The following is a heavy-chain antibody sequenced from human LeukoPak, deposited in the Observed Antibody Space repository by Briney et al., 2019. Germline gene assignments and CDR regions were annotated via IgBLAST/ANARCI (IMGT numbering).Heavy chain of an antibody. D-gene: IGHD5-12*01. V-gene: IGHV1-2*02. J-gene: IGHJ6*02. CDR3: ARGPATTKTYYYHGMDV. CDR2: INPNSGGT. CDR1: GYTFTGYY. Sequence: ASVKVPCKASGYTFTGYYMHWVRQAPGQGLEWMGWINPNSGGTNYAQKFQGKVTMTRDTSISTAYMELSRLRSDDTAVYYCARGPATTKTYYYHGMDVWGQGTTVTVSS.